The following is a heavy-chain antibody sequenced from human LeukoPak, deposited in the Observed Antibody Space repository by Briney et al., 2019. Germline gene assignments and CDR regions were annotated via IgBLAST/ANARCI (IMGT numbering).Heavy chain of an antibody. CDR3: ARDNWAYYYDSSGYYSYFDY. CDR2: ISAYNGNT. V-gene: IGHV1-18*01. Sequence: ASVKVSCKASGYTFTSYGISWVRQAPGQGLEWMGWISAYNGNTNYAQKLHGRVTMTTDTSTSTAYMELRSLRSDDTAVYYCARDNWAYYYDSSGYYSYFDYWGQGTLVTVSS. D-gene: IGHD3-22*01. CDR1: GYTFTSYG. J-gene: IGHJ4*02.